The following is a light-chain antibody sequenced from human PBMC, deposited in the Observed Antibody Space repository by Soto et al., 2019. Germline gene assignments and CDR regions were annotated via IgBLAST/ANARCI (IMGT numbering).Light chain of an antibody. J-gene: IGLJ2*01. Sequence: QSALTQPASVSGSPGQSITISCTGTSSDVGSYNLVSWYQQHPGKAPKLMIYEGSKRPSGVSNRFSGSKSGNTASLTISGLQDEDEADYYCCSYAGSSTFVVFGGGTTLTVL. CDR3: CSYAGSSTFVV. V-gene: IGLV2-23*03. CDR1: SSDVGSYNL. CDR2: EGS.